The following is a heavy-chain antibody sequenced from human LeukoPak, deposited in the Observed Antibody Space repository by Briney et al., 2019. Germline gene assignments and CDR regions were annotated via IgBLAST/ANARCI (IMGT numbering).Heavy chain of an antibody. Sequence: PSETLSLTCAVYGGSFSGYYWSWIRQPPGKGLEWIGEINHSGSTNYNPSLKSRVTISVDTSKNQFSLKLSSVTAADTAVYYCARGTRWLVLNYFDYWGQGTLVTVSS. J-gene: IGHJ4*02. CDR3: ARGTRWLVLNYFDY. CDR1: GGSFSGYY. V-gene: IGHV4-34*01. D-gene: IGHD6-19*01. CDR2: INHSGST.